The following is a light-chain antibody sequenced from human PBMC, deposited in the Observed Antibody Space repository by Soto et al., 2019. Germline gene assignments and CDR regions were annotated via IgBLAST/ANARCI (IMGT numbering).Light chain of an antibody. V-gene: IGKV1-33*01. CDR2: DAS. CDR1: QDISNY. Sequence: DIQMTQSPSSLSASVGDRVTITCQASQDISNYLNWYQQKPGKAPKLLIYDASNLETGVPSRFSGSGSGTDFTFTISSLQPEDIASYYWHQYDNLPLTFGGGTTVEIK. CDR3: HQYDNLPLT. J-gene: IGKJ4*01.